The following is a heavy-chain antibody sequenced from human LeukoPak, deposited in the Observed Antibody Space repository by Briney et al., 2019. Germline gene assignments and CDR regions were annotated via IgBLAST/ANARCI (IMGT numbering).Heavy chain of an antibody. D-gene: IGHD1-26*01. CDR2: ISSSSTYI. J-gene: IGHJ4*02. V-gene: IGHV3-21*01. CDR1: GFTFSSYE. Sequence: GGSLRLSCAASGFTFSSYEMNWVRQAPGKGLEWVSSISSSSTYIYYADSMKGRFTLSRDNAKNSLYLQMNSLRAEDTAVYYCARVGASLDYWGQGTLVTVSS. CDR3: ARVGASLDY.